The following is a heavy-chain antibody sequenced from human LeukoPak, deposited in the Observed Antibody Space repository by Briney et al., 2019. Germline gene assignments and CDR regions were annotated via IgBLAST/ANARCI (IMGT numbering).Heavy chain of an antibody. CDR1: GYSISSGYY. Sequence: SETLSLTCAVSGYSISSGYYWGWIRQPPGKGLEWIGSIYHSGSTYYNPSLKSRVTISVDTSKNQFSLKLSSVTAADTAVYYCASCQLLYLFGYWGQGTLVTVSS. J-gene: IGHJ4*02. D-gene: IGHD2-2*01. CDR2: IYHSGST. V-gene: IGHV4-38-2*01. CDR3: ASCQLLYLFGY.